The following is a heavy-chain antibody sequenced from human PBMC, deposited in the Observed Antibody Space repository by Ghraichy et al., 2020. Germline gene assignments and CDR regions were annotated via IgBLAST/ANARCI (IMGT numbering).Heavy chain of an antibody. Sequence: SETLSLTCTVSGGSISSYYWSWIRQPPGKGLEWIGYIYYSGSTNYNPSLKSRVTISVDTSKNQFSLKLSSVTAADTAVYYCARRSWYGTFDYWGQGTLVTVSS. CDR3: ARRSWYGTFDY. V-gene: IGHV4-59*01. CDR1: GGSISSYY. D-gene: IGHD6-13*01. J-gene: IGHJ4*02. CDR2: IYYSGST.